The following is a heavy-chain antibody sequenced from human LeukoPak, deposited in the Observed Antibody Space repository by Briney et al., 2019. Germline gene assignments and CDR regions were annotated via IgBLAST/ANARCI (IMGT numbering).Heavy chain of an antibody. Sequence: PGGSLRLSCAASGFTFSSYSMNWVRQAPGKGLEWVSSISSSSSYIYYADSVKGRFIISRDNAKNSLYLQMKSLRAEDTAVYYCARDAAMANDYWGQGTPVTVSS. CDR3: ARDAAMANDY. CDR2: ISSSSSYI. CDR1: GFTFSSYS. V-gene: IGHV3-21*01. D-gene: IGHD5-18*01. J-gene: IGHJ4*02.